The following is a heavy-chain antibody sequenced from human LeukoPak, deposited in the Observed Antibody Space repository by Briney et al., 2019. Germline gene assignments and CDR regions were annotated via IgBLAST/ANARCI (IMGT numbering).Heavy chain of an antibody. CDR2: ISSSSSSI. J-gene: IGHJ4*02. CDR1: GFTFSSYS. Sequence: GGSLRLSCAASGFTFSSYSMNWVRQAPGKGLEWVSSISSSSSSIYYADSVKGRFTISRDNARNSLYLQVNSLRAEDTAVYYCARAPPHYDILTGYFDYWGQGTLVTVSS. V-gene: IGHV3-21*01. D-gene: IGHD3-9*01. CDR3: ARAPPHYDILTGYFDY.